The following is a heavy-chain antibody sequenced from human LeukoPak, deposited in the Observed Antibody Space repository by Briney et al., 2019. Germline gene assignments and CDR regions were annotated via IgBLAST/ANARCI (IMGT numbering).Heavy chain of an antibody. J-gene: IGHJ4*02. CDR1: GFTVSNNY. Sequence: GGSLRLSCAASGFTVSNNYMTWVRQAPGKGLEWVSVIYRGGSTYYADSVKGRFTISRNNSKNTLDLQMNSLSAEDTAVYYCVYSSAWLFFDHWGQGTLVTVSS. D-gene: IGHD6-19*01. V-gene: IGHV3-53*01. CDR3: VYSSAWLFFDH. CDR2: IYRGGST.